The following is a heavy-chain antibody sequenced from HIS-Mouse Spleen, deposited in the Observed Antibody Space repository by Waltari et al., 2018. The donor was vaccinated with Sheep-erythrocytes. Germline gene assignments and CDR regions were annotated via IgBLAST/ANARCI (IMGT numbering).Heavy chain of an antibody. CDR3: AKVRTVNYWYFDL. Sequence: GRSLRLSCEASGFTFSTYGRHWVRQAPGKGLEWVAVISYDGSNKYYADSVKGRFTISRDNSKNTLYLQMNSLRAEDTAVYYCAKVRTVNYWYFDLWGRGTLVTVSS. CDR1: GFTFSTYG. V-gene: IGHV3-30*18. J-gene: IGHJ2*01. D-gene: IGHD1-1*01. CDR2: ISYDGSNK.